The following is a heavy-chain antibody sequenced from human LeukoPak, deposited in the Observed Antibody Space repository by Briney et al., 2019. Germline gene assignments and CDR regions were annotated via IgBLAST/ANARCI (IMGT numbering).Heavy chain of an antibody. Sequence: PSETLSLTCAVYGGSFSGYYWSWIRQPPGKGLEWIGEIYHSGGTNYNPSLKSRVTISVDKSKNQFSLKLSSVTAADTAVYYCSRLPDPWGQGTLVTVSS. CDR1: GGSFSGYY. J-gene: IGHJ5*02. CDR3: SRLPDP. CDR2: IYHSGGT. V-gene: IGHV4-34*01.